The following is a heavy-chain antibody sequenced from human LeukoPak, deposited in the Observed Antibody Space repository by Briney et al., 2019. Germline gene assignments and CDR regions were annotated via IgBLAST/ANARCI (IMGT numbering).Heavy chain of an antibody. CDR2: INHSGST. CDR3: ARRSTYYYYGMDV. J-gene: IGHJ6*02. Sequence: SETLSLTCAVYGGSFSGYYWSWIRQPPGKGLEWIGEINHSGSTDYNPSLKSRVTISVGTSKNQFSLKLSSVTAADTAVYYCARRSTYYYYGMDVWGQGTTVTVSS. V-gene: IGHV4-34*01. CDR1: GGSFSGYY.